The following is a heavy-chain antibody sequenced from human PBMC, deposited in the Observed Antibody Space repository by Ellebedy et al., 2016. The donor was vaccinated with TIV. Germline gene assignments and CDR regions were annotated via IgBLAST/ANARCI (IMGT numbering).Heavy chain of an antibody. CDR2: IKSKTDAGTR. Sequence: GESLKISCAASGFTFTNAWVSWVRQAPGKGLEWVGRIKSKTDAGTRDFAAPGKGRFLISRDDSKSTVYLQMTSLKIEDTAVYYCSAGTGKTDFDYWGQGTLVTVSS. D-gene: IGHD7-27*01. CDR3: SAGTGKTDFDY. J-gene: IGHJ4*02. CDR1: GFTFTNAW. V-gene: IGHV3-15*01.